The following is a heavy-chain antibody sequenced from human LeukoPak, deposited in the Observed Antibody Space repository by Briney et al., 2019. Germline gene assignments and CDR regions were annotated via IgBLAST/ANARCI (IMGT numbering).Heavy chain of an antibody. V-gene: IGHV4-59*01. CDR2: ICYSGST. Sequence: KPSETLSLTCTVSGGSISSYYWSWIQQPPGKGLEWIGYICYSGSTNYNPSLKSRVTISVDTSKNQFSLKLSSVTAADTAVYYCARVRSRDGYLYFDYWGQGTLVTISS. J-gene: IGHJ4*02. CDR1: GGSISSYY. CDR3: ARVRSRDGYLYFDY. D-gene: IGHD5-24*01.